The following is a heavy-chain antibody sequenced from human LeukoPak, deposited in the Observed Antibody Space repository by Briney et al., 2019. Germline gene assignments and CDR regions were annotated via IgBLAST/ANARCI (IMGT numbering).Heavy chain of an antibody. V-gene: IGHV4-59*08. J-gene: IGHJ4*02. D-gene: IGHD3-16*01. CDR2: IYYSGST. CDR1: GGSISSYY. CDR3: ARFVRGTYYFDY. Sequence: SETLSLTCAVSGGSISSYYWSWIRQPPGKGLEWIGYIYYSGSTNYNPSLKSRVTISVDTSKNQFSLKLSSVPAADTAVYYCARFVRGTYYFDYWGQGTLVTVSS.